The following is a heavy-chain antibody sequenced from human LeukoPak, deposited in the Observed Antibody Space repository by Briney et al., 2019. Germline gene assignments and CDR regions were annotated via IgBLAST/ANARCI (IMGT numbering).Heavy chain of an antibody. CDR3: ARATGDGNAFDI. D-gene: IGHD7-27*01. J-gene: IGHJ3*02. Sequence: SETLSLTCAVYGGSFSGYYWSWIRQPPGKGLEWIGEINHSGSTNYNPSLKSRVTISVDTSKNQFSLKLSPVTAADTAVYYCARATGDGNAFDIWGQGTMVTVSS. CDR2: INHSGST. CDR1: GGSFSGYY. V-gene: IGHV4-34*01.